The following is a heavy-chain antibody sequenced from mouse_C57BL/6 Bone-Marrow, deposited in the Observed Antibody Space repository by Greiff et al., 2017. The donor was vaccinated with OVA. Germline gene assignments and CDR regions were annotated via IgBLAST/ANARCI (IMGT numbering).Heavy chain of an antibody. Sequence: QVQLQQPGAELVKPGASVKLSCKASGYTFTSYWMHWVKQRPGRGLEWIGRIDRNSGGTKYNEKFKSKATLTVDKPSSPAYMQLSSLTSEDSAVYYCARSYYDYSGFAYWGQGTLVTVSA. J-gene: IGHJ3*01. CDR1: GYTFTSYW. V-gene: IGHV1-72*01. D-gene: IGHD2-4*01. CDR2: IDRNSGGT. CDR3: ARSYYDYSGFAY.